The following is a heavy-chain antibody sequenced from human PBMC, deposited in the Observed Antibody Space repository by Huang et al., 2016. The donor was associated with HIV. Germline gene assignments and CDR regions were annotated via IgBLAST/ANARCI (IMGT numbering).Heavy chain of an antibody. Sequence: QVQLVQSEAEVKKPGSSVKVSCKASGGTFSTFGLSWVRQASRRGLEWMAGISPTFNTTYSAQKFQGRVTLTADESTNAASMELNSLTFEDTAVYYCARPSDAAMIRDYYYPMDVWGQGTTVTVS. CDR3: ARPSDAAMIRDYYYPMDV. CDR2: ISPTFNTT. D-gene: IGHD5-18*01. V-gene: IGHV1-69*01. CDR1: GGTFSTFG. J-gene: IGHJ6*02.